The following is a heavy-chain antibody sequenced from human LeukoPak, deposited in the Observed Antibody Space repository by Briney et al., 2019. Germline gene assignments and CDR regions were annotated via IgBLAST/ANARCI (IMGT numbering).Heavy chain of an antibody. D-gene: IGHD3-10*01. CDR2: ISAYNGNT. J-gene: IGHJ3*02. CDR3: ARVWVELPSWDAFDI. CDR1: GYTFTSYG. V-gene: IGHV1-18*01. Sequence: ASVKVSCKASGYTFTSYGISWVRQAPGQGLEWMGWISAYNGNTNYAQKLQGRVTMTTDTSTSTAYMELRSLRSDDTAVYYCARVWVELPSWDAFDIWGQGTMVTVSS.